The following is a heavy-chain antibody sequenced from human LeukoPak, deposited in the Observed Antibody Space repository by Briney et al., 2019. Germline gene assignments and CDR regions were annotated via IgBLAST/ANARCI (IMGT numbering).Heavy chain of an antibody. Sequence: ASDKVSCKASRGTFSSYANCWVGQAPREALEWIGGIIPIFVPANYAQKFQGRVTITADQSTSTAYMELSSLRSEDTAVYYCASEGKWEPGYFDYWGQGTLVTVSS. CDR2: IIPIFVPA. D-gene: IGHD1-26*01. V-gene: IGHV1-69*13. CDR3: ASEGKWEPGYFDY. J-gene: IGHJ4*02. CDR1: RGTFSSYA.